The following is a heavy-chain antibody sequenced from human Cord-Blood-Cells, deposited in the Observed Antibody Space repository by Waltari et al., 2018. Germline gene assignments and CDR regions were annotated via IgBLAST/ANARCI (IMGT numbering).Heavy chain of an antibody. CDR1: GFTFSNAW. Sequence: EVQLVESGGGLVKPGGSLRLSCAASGFTFSNAWMSWVRQAPGKGLEWVGRIKSKTDGGTTDYAAPVKGRFTISRDDSKNTLYLQMNSLKTEDTAVYYCTTRSVERVVPVVDYWGQGTLVTVSS. D-gene: IGHD3-16*02. CDR2: IKSKTDGGTT. CDR3: TTRSVERVVPVVDY. V-gene: IGHV3-15*01. J-gene: IGHJ4*02.